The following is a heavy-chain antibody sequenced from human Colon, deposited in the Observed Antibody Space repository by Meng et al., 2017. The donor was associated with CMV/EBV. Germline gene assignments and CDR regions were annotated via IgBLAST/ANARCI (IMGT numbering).Heavy chain of an antibody. CDR1: GFTFRDNY. CDR3: ASRYSYVGF. CDR2: SSSSSATI. Sequence: GESLKISCAASGFTFRDNYMSWIRQAPGKGLEWISYSSSSSATIYYADSVKGRFTISRDNAKQTLYLEMNNLRAEDTAVYYCASRYSYVGFWGHGTLVTVSS. D-gene: IGHD5-12*01. V-gene: IGHV3-11*01. J-gene: IGHJ4*01.